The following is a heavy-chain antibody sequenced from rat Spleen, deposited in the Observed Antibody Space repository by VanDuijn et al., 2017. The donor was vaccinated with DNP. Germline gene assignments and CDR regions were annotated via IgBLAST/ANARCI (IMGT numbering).Heavy chain of an antibody. J-gene: IGHJ2*01. D-gene: IGHD1-11*01. CDR1: GFTFSNYA. CDR2: ITNSGDST. CDR3: ARTAGSDGFDY. Sequence: EVQLVESGGGLVQPGRSLKLSCAASGFTFSNYAMAWVRQAPTKGLEWVASITNSGDSTSYRDSVKGRFTISRDNAKLTLYLQMDSLRSEDTPTYYCARTAGSDGFDYWGQGVMVTVSS. V-gene: IGHV5S13*01.